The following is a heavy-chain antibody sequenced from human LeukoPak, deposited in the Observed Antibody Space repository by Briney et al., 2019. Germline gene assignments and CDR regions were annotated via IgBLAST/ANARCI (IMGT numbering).Heavy chain of an antibody. J-gene: IGHJ6*03. CDR3: ARSELGYYYCYMDV. CDR2: IRYDGSNK. V-gene: IGHV3-30*02. Sequence: GGSLRLSCAASGFTFISYGMHWVRQAPGKGLEWVSFIRYDGSNKYYADSVKGRFTISRDNSKNTLYLQMNSLRAEDTGVYYCARSELGYYYCYMDVWGKGTTVTVSS. D-gene: IGHD7-27*01. CDR1: GFTFISYG.